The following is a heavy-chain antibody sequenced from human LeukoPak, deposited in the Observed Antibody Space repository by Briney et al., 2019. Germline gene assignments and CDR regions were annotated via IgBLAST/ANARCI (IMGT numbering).Heavy chain of an antibody. CDR2: ISGSGGST. D-gene: IGHD6-13*01. CDR3: AKVGYSSSWYRSGYFDY. CDR1: GFTFSSYA. Sequence: PGGSLGLSCAASGFTFSSYAMSWVRQAPGQGLEWVSAISGSGGSTYYADSVKGRFTISRDNSKNTLYLQMNSLRAEDTAVYYCAKVGYSSSWYRSGYFDYWGQGTLVTVSS. V-gene: IGHV3-23*01. J-gene: IGHJ4*02.